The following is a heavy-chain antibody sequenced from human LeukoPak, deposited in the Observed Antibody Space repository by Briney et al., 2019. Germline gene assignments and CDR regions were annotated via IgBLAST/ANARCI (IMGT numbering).Heavy chain of an antibody. CDR1: GYTFTSYG. V-gene: IGHV1-18*01. CDR3: AREEARGYFDY. CDR2: ISAHNGNT. Sequence: ASVKVSGMASGYTFTSYGITWVRQAPGQGLEWMGWISAHNGNTNYAQKLQGRVTMTTDTSTSTAYMELRSLRSDDTAVYYCAREEARGYFDYWGQGTLVTVSS. D-gene: IGHD6-6*01. J-gene: IGHJ4*02.